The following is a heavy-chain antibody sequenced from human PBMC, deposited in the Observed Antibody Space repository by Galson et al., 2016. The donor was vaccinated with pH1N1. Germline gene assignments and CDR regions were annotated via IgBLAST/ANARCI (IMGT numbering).Heavy chain of an antibody. V-gene: IGHV5-51*03. CDR2: VNPGGSTT. CDR3: ARQYDFGDYRGDAFDI. Sequence: QSGAEVKKPGESLKISCKASGYSFTRYWIAWVRQVPGKGLEWVGVVNPGGSTTRYSPPFQGQVTISIDKSINTAYLQWISLKASDTATYYCARQYDFGDYRGDAFDIWGQGTMVIVSS. CDR1: GYSFTRYW. J-gene: IGHJ3*02. D-gene: IGHD4-17*01.